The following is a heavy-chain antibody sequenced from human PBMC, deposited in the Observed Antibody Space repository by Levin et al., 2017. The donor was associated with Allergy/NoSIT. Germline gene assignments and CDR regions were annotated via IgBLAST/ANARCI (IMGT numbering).Heavy chain of an antibody. J-gene: IGHJ6*04. CDR1: GFTFSSYG. V-gene: IGHV3-30*18. CDR2: ISHDGSNK. Sequence: PSETLSLTCAASGFTFSSYGMHWVRQAPGKGLEWVAVISHDGSNKYYADSVKGRFTISRDDSKNTLYLQMNSLRAEDTAVFYCAKPLGIGEAGWLESGLDVWGKGTTVTVSS. CDR3: AKPLGIGEAGWLESGLDV. D-gene: IGHD6-13*01.